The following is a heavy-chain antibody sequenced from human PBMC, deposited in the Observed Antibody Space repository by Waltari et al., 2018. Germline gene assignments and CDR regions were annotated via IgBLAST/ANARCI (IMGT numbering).Heavy chain of an antibody. CDR3: AREVVPPHTIVVNWFDP. CDR1: GYTFTDYA. CDR2: IPTNTGNP. J-gene: IGHJ5*02. Sequence: QVQLAQSGSELKKPGASVKISCKASGYTFTDYAINWVRQAPGQGLELMGWIPTNTGNPTDAQGFTGRFVFSLDTSVSTAYLQITSLKTEDSAVYYCAREVVPPHTIVVNWFDPWGQGTLVTVSS. D-gene: IGHD2-2*01. V-gene: IGHV7-4-1*02.